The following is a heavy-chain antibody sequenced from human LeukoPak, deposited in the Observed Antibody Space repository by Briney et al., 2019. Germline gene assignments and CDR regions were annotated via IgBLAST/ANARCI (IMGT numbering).Heavy chain of an antibody. CDR2: ISWNSDAI. CDR3: AKDISGTYLAALDY. J-gene: IGHJ4*02. D-gene: IGHD1-26*01. V-gene: IGHV3-9*01. Sequence: GGSLRLSRAASGFSFDDYAMHWVRQTPGKGLEWVSGISWNSDAIGYADSVKGRFTISRDNAKNSLYLQMNSLRGEDTALYYCAKDISGTYLAALDYWGQGTLVTVSS. CDR1: GFSFDDYA.